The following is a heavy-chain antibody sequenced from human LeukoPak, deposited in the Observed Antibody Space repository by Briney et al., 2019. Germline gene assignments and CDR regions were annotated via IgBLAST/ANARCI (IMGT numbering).Heavy chain of an antibody. J-gene: IGHJ4*02. D-gene: IGHD2-2*02. V-gene: IGHV3-30*18. CDR2: ISYDGSNK. Sequence: GGSLRLSCAASGFTFSSYGMHWVRQAPGKGLEWVAVISYDGSNKYYADSVKGRFTISRDNSKNTLYLQMNSLRAEDTAVYYCAKSWSSCSSTSCYNLDYWGQGTLVTVSS. CDR3: AKSWSSCSSTSCYNLDY. CDR1: GFTFSSYG.